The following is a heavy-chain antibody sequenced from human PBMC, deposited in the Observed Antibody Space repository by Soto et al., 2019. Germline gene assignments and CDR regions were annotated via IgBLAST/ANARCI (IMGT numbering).Heavy chain of an antibody. CDR3: ARAAGTNPFSHYYYMDV. D-gene: IGHD1-7*01. CDR1: GFTFSSYW. Sequence: GGSLRLSCAASGFTFSSYWMHWVRQAPGKGLVWVSRINSDGSSTSYADSVKGRFTISRDNAKNTLYLQMNSLRAEDTAVYYCARAAGTNPFSHYYYMDVWGKGTPVTVSS. CDR2: INSDGSST. J-gene: IGHJ6*03. V-gene: IGHV3-74*01.